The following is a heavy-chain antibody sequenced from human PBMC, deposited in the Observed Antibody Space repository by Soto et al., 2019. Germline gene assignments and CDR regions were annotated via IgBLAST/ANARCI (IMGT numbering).Heavy chain of an antibody. CDR1: GDTFSRYT. J-gene: IGHJ4*02. V-gene: IGHV1-69*02. CDR2: IIPMLSMS. D-gene: IGHD3-10*01. CDR3: ATEYGSGSAAFDY. Sequence: QVQLVQSGPEMKKPGSSVRVSCTASGDTFSRYTISWVRQAPGQGLEWMGRIIPMLSMSNHARNFQGRVTITADRSTSTAYMVLSGLTSGDTAMYFCATEYGSGSAAFDYWGQGTLVTVSS.